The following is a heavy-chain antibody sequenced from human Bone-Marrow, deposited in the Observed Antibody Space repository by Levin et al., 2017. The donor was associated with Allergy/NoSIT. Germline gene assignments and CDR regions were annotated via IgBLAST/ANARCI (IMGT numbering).Heavy chain of an antibody. CDR3: ARDSWEGNSSGWQLIDY. Sequence: GGSLRLSCAASGFTFSTYAMHWVRQAPGKGLEWVAVISYDGSNKYYADSVKGRFTISRDNSKNTLYLQMNSLRAEATAVYYCARDSWEGNSSGWQLIDYWGQGSLVAVSS. D-gene: IGHD6-19*01. J-gene: IGHJ4*02. CDR2: ISYDGSNK. CDR1: GFTFSTYA. V-gene: IGHV3-30-3*01.